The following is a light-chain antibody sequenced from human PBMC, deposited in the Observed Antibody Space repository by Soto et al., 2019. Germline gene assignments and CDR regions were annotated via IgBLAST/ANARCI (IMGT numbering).Light chain of an antibody. CDR1: LSSISN. V-gene: IGKV3-15*01. J-gene: IGKJ1*01. CDR2: GAS. CDR3: QQYNNWPRT. Sequence: EIVATQSPATLSVCPGERASLSCMSCLSSISNFSCYQQKPGQAPRLLIYGASTRATGIPARFSGSGSGTEFTLTISSLQSEDFAVYYCQQYNNWPRTFGQGTKVDI.